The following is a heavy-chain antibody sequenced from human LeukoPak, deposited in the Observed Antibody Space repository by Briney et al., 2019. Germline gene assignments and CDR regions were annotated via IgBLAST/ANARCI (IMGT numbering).Heavy chain of an antibody. CDR2: IYYSGST. CDR3: ARDSYYGSGSPYYYGMDV. J-gene: IGHJ6*02. D-gene: IGHD3-10*01. Sequence: SETLSLTCTVSGGSISSGGYYWSWIRQHPGKGLEWIGYIYYSGSTYYNPPLKSRVTISVDTSKNQFSLKLSSVTAADTAVYYCARDSYYGSGSPYYYGMDVWGQGTTVTVSS. CDR1: GGSISSGGYY. V-gene: IGHV4-31*03.